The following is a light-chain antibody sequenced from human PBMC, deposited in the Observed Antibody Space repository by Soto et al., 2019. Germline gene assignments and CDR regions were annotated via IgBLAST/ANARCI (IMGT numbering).Light chain of an antibody. CDR1: QSVSIN. CDR3: QQYNNWPTGAT. J-gene: IGKJ1*01. CDR2: GAS. V-gene: IGKV3-15*01. Sequence: VVLTQSLATLSVSQEERATLSCRASQSVSINLAWYQQNPGQAPRLLMYGASTRATGIPARFSGSRSGTDFTLTISSLQAEDFAVYYCQQYNNWPTGATFGQGTKVDVK.